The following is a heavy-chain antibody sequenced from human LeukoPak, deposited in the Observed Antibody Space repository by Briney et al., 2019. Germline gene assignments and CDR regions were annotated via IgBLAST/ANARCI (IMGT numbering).Heavy chain of an antibody. V-gene: IGHV1-2*06. CDR1: GYTFTAFP. D-gene: IGHD6-13*01. CDR3: ARDGSNWSSLHF. CDR2: IHPNSGDT. J-gene: IGHJ4*02. Sequence: EASVKVSCKASGYTFTAFPIHWVRQAPGQGLEWMGRIHPNSGDTNYVQRFQGRVTMTRDTSINTVFLDLSRLRSDDTAVYYCARDGSNWSSLHFWGQGTLVTVSS.